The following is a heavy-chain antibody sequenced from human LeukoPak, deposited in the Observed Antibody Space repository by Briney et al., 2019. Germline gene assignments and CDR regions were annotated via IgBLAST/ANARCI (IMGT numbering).Heavy chain of an antibody. J-gene: IGHJ4*02. CDR2: ISGNGRTT. Sequence: PGGSLRLSCAASGFTFSSYAMHWVRQAPGKGLEYVSAISGNGRTTFYAASVKGRFTISRDNSKSTLYLQKVSLRGEDMAVYYCARINRDDYGDYASGYWGQGTLVTVSS. V-gene: IGHV3-64*02. CDR3: ARINRDDYGDYASGY. D-gene: IGHD4-17*01. CDR1: GFTFSSYA.